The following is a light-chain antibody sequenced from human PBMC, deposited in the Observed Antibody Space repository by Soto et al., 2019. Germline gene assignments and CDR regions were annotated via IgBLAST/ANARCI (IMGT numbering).Light chain of an antibody. CDR1: QSLSTSY. CDR2: AAS. V-gene: IGKV3-20*01. CDR3: QQYGSSPT. Sequence: EIVLTQSPGTLSLFPGERATLSCRASQSLSTSYLAWYRLKPGQAPRLLIYAASSRASGIPDRFSGSGSGTDFTLTISRLEPEDFAVYYCQQYGSSPTFGQGIRLEIK. J-gene: IGKJ5*01.